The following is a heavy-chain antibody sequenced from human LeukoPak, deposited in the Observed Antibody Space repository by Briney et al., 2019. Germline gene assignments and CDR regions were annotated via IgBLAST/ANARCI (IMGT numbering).Heavy chain of an antibody. CDR1: GFSFTDNA. J-gene: IGHJ4*02. CDR2: IRKLAYGGTI. V-gene: IGHV3-49*04. CDR3: IREFYFDF. Sequence: AGGTLRLSCTASGFSFTDNAMSWVRQAPGKGPEWVGFIRKLAYGGTIEYAASVKGRFTISRDDSKSIVYLQMNSLRTEDTAVYYCIREFYFDFWGQGTLVTVSS.